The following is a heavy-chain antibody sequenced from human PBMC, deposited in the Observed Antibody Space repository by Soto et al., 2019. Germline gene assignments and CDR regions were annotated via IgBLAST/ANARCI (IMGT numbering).Heavy chain of an antibody. V-gene: IGHV3-74*01. CDR1: GFTFSSYA. CDR3: ARVIEDDILTGYYNYYGMDV. Sequence: GGSLRLSCAASGFTFSSYAMSWVRQAPGKGLVCVSRINSDSSSTSYADSVKGRFTISRDNAKNTLYLQMNSLRAEDTAVYYCARVIEDDILTGYYNYYGMDVWGQGTTVTVSS. CDR2: INSDSSST. J-gene: IGHJ6*02. D-gene: IGHD3-9*01.